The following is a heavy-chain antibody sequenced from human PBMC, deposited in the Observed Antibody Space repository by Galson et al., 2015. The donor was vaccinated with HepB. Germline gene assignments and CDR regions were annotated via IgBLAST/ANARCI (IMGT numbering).Heavy chain of an antibody. J-gene: IGHJ5*02. CDR3: ARDIVVVKVEIPQNHWFDP. V-gene: IGHV4-39*07. D-gene: IGHD2-2*01. CDR1: GGPISSTNDY. Sequence: ETLSLTCPVSGGPISSTNDYWGWVRQPPGKRLEWIGSISYSGSTSYSPSLNSRVTMSVDTSKNEFSLKLTSVTAADTAVYYCARDIVVVKVEIPQNHWFDPWGQEPWSPSPQ. CDR2: ISYSGST.